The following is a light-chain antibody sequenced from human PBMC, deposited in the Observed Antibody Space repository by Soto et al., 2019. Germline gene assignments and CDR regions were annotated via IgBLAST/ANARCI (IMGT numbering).Light chain of an antibody. CDR3: QQYNNWPPQIT. CDR1: QSVSSN. CDR2: GAS. Sequence: EIVMTQSPATLSVSPEERATLSCRASQSVSSNLAWYQQKPGQAPRLVIYGASTRATGIPARFSGSGSGTEFTLTISSLQSEDFAVYYCQQYNNWPPQITFGQGARLEI. J-gene: IGKJ5*01. V-gene: IGKV3-15*01.